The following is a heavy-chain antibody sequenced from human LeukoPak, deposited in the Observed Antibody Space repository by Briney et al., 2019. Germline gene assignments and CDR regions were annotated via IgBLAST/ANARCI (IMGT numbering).Heavy chain of an antibody. J-gene: IGHJ4*02. CDR3: ARGRHFAYDSSGYFL. Sequence: ASVKVSCKASGYTLTSYDINWVRQATGQGLEWMGWMNPNSGNTGYAQKFQGRVTITRNTSMSSAYMELSSLRSKDTAVYYCARGRHFAYDSSGYFLWGQGTLVTVSS. D-gene: IGHD3-22*01. V-gene: IGHV1-8*03. CDR1: GYTLTSYD. CDR2: MNPNSGNT.